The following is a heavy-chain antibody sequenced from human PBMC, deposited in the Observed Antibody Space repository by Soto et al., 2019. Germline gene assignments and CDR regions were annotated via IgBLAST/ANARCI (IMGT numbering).Heavy chain of an antibody. Sequence: GASVKVSCKASGYGFATAGISWVRQAPGQGLEWMGWISAYNGNTNYDRKLQDRVTLTTNTSTNTAYLELRSLRSDDTAVYYCARAGQYYDSSGYANWGQGTLVTVSS. J-gene: IGHJ4*02. D-gene: IGHD3-22*01. CDR1: GYGFATAG. CDR3: ARAGQYYDSSGYAN. CDR2: ISAYNGNT. V-gene: IGHV1-18*01.